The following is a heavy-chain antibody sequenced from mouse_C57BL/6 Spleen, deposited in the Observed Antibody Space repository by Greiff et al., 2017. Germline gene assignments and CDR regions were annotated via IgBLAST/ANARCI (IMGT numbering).Heavy chain of an antibody. Sequence: EVQLQQSGPELVKPGASVKISCKASGYTFTDYYMNWVKQSHGKSLEWIGDINPNNGGTSYNQKFKGKATLTVGKSSSTAYMELRSLTSEDSAVYYCARRTDYDYFDYWGQGTTLTVSS. D-gene: IGHD2-4*01. V-gene: IGHV1-26*01. CDR2: INPNNGGT. J-gene: IGHJ2*01. CDR3: ARRTDYDYFDY. CDR1: GYTFTDYY.